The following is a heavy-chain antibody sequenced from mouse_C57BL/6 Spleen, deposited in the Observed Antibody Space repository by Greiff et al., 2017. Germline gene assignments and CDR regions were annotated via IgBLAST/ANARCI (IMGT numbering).Heavy chain of an antibody. D-gene: IGHD1-1*01. J-gene: IGHJ2*01. CDR3: ARHNTTVPYDD. Sequence: EVQRVESGGDLVKPGGSLKLSCAASGFTFSSYGMSWVRQTPDKRLEWVATISSGGSYTYYPDSVKGRFTISRDNAKNTLYLQMSSLKSEDTAMYYCARHNTTVPYDDWGQGTTLSVAS. V-gene: IGHV5-6*01. CDR1: GFTFSSYG. CDR2: ISSGGSYT.